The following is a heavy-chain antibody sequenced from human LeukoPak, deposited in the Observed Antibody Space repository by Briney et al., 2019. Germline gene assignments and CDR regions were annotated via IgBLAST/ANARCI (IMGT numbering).Heavy chain of an antibody. CDR2: ISSNGGST. J-gene: IGHJ4*02. CDR3: AKDHLSIAARLYYFDY. Sequence: GGSLRLSCAASGFTFSSYAMHWVRQAPGKGLEYVSAISSNGGSTYYANSVKGRFTISRDNSKNTLYLQMNSLRAEDTAVYYCAKDHLSIAARLYYFDYWGQGTLVTVSS. CDR1: GFTFSSYA. V-gene: IGHV3-64*01. D-gene: IGHD6-6*01.